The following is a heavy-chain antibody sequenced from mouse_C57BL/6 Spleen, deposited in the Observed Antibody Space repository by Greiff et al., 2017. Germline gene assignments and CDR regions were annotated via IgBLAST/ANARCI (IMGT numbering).Heavy chain of an antibody. V-gene: IGHV1-54*01. J-gene: IGHJ4*01. D-gene: IGHD1-1*01. CDR1: GYAFTNYL. CDR3: ARVGSSYSHYYAMDY. Sequence: QVQLQQSGAELVRPGTSVKVSCKASGYAFTNYLIEWVKQRPGQGLEWIGVINPGSGGTNYNEKFKGKATLTADKSSSTAYMQLSSLTSEDSAVYFGARVGSSYSHYYAMDYWGQGTSVTVSS. CDR2: INPGSGGT.